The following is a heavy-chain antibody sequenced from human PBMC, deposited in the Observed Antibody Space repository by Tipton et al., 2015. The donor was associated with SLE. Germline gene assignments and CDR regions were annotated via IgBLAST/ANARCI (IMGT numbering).Heavy chain of an antibody. CDR1: GGSVSSGSYY. CDR2: IYYSGST. D-gene: IGHD4-23*01. J-gene: IGHJ3*02. Sequence: LRLSCTVSGGSVSSGSYYWSWIRQPPGKGLEWIGYIYYSGSTNYNPSLKSRVTISVDTSKNQFSLKLSSVTAADTALYYCARYTVEDAFDIWGQGTMVTVSS. CDR3: ARYTVEDAFDI. V-gene: IGHV4-61*01.